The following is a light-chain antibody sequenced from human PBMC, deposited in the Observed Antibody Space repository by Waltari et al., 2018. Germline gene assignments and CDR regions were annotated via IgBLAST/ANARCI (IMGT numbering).Light chain of an antibody. CDR2: QDP. J-gene: IGLJ3*02. CDR1: ILGNKY. Sequence: SYELTQPPSVSVPPGQTASITCSGDILGNKYASWYQQKPGQSPLLVIYQDPKRPSGIPERFSGSKSGNAATLTISGTQAMDEADYYCQALGTGAWVFGGGTKLTVL. CDR3: QALGTGAWV. V-gene: IGLV3-1*01.